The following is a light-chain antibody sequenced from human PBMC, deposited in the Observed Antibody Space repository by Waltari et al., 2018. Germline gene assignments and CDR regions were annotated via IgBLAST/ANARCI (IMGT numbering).Light chain of an antibody. Sequence: EIVMTQSPATLSVSPGERAILSCRASQSISNKLAWHQQKPGQAPRLLIYDASTRATGIPATFSGSGSVTEFTLTISSLQSEDFVVYYCQQYNSWPYTFGQGTKLEIK. CDR3: QQYNSWPYT. V-gene: IGKV3-15*01. J-gene: IGKJ2*01. CDR1: QSISNK. CDR2: DAS.